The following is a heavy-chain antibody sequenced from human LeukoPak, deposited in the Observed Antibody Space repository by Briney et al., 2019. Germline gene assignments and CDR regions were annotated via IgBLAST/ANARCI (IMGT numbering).Heavy chain of an antibody. Sequence: SVKVSCKASGGTFSSYAISWVRQAPGQGLEWMAGIIPIFGTANYAQKFQGRVTITTDESTSTAYMELSSLRSEDTAVYYCARGGGHYYDSSGYYFDAFDIWGQGTMVTVSS. J-gene: IGHJ3*02. CDR1: GGTFSSYA. D-gene: IGHD3-22*01. CDR2: IIPIFGTA. V-gene: IGHV1-69*05. CDR3: ARGGGHYYDSSGYYFDAFDI.